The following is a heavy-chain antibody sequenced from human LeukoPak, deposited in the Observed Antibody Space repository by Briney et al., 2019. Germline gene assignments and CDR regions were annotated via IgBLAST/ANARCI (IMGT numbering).Heavy chain of an antibody. J-gene: IGHJ3*02. D-gene: IGHD3-10*01. CDR1: GGTFSSYA. CDR3: ATPSPYGAWAYDAFDI. Sequence: SVKVSCKASGGTFSSYAISWVRQAPGQGLEWMGGIIPIFGTANYAQKFQGRVTITTDEPTSPAYMELSSLRSEDTAAYYCATPSPYGAWAYDAFDIWGQGTMVTVSS. CDR2: IIPIFGTA. V-gene: IGHV1-69*05.